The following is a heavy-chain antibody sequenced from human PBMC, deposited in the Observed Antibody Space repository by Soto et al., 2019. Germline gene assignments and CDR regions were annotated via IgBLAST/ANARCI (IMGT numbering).Heavy chain of an antibody. CDR3: ASRYGRYFDY. CDR1: GGSISSYY. D-gene: IGHD4-17*01. V-gene: IGHV4-59*08. CDR2: LYYSGST. Sequence: QVQLQESGPGLVKPSETLSLTCTVSGGSISSYYWSWIRQPPGEGLEWIGYLYYSGSTNSNPSLQSRVTISVDTSKNQFSLKLSSVTAADTAVYYCASRYGRYFDYWGQGTLVTVSS. J-gene: IGHJ4*02.